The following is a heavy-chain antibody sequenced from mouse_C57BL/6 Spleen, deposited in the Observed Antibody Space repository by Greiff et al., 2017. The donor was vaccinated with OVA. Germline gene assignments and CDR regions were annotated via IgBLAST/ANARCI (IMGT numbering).Heavy chain of an antibody. V-gene: IGHV5-9*01. CDR2: ISGGGGNT. CDR1: GFTFSSYT. Sequence: DVKLVESGGGLVKPGGSLKLSCAASGFTFSSYTMSWVRQTPEKRLEWVATISGGGGNTYYPDSVKGRFTISRDNAKNTLYLQMSSLRSEDTALYYCARHGTGTGFAYWGQGTLVTVSA. D-gene: IGHD4-1*01. J-gene: IGHJ3*01. CDR3: ARHGTGTGFAY.